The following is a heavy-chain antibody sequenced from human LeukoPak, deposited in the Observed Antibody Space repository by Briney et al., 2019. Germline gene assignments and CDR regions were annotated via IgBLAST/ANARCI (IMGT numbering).Heavy chain of an antibody. J-gene: IGHJ4*02. CDR2: IYSGGST. V-gene: IGHV3-53*04. Sequence: GGSLRLSCAASGFTFSSYWMHWVRQAPGKGLEWVSVIYSGGSTYYADSVKGRFTISRHNSKNTLYLQMNSLRAEDTAVYYCARDHGYFDYWGQGTLVTVSS. CDR3: ARDHGYFDY. CDR1: GFTFSSYW.